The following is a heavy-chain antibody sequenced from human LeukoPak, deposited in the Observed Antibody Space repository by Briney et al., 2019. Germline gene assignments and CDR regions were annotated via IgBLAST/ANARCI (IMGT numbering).Heavy chain of an antibody. V-gene: IGHV3-23*01. Sequence: GGSLRLSCAASGFTFSSYAMSWVRQTPGKGLEWVSAISGSGGSTYYADSVKGRFTISRDNSKNTLYLQMNSLRAEDTAVYYCARDGRPVKGYCSGGSCYSKQKGYFQHWGQGTLVTVSS. CDR1: GFTFSSYA. CDR3: ARDGRPVKGYCSGGSCYSKQKGYFQH. D-gene: IGHD2-15*01. CDR2: ISGSGGST. J-gene: IGHJ1*01.